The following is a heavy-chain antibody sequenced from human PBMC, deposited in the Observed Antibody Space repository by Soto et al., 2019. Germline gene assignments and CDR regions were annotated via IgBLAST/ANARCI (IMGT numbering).Heavy chain of an antibody. CDR1: GYTFTSYA. V-gene: IGHV1-3*01. D-gene: IGHD3-3*01. J-gene: IGHJ6*04. Sequence: ASVKVSCKASGYTFTSYAMHWVRQAPGQRLEWMGWINAGNGNTKYSQKFRGRVTITRDTSAGTAYMELSSLRSEDTAVYYCAKPRVRFLEWPLPPDVWGKGTTVTVSS. CDR2: INAGNGNT. CDR3: AKPRVRFLEWPLPPDV.